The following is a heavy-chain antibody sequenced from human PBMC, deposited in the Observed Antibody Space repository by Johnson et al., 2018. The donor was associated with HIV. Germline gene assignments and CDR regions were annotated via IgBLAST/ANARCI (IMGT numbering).Heavy chain of an antibody. Sequence: QVQLVESGGDVVQPGTSLRLSCEASGLILSGYGLHWVRQAPGKGLEWVAVIYSGGSTYYADSVKGRFTISRENSKNTLYLQMNSLRPEDTGIYYCARDFQWLEAFDIWGQGTMVTVSS. D-gene: IGHD6-19*01. CDR1: GLILSGYG. J-gene: IGHJ3*02. V-gene: IGHV3-NL1*01. CDR3: ARDFQWLEAFDI. CDR2: IYSGGST.